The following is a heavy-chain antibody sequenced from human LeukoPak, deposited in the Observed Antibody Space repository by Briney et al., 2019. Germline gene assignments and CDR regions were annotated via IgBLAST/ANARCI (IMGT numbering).Heavy chain of an antibody. CDR2: INPSGGST. Sequence: GASVKVSCKASGYTFTSYYMHLVRQPPGQGLELLGIINPSGGSTCYSQKFQGRVTMTRDTSTSTVYMELNSLRSEDTAVYYCARGTWGGATKIWGQGTLVTVSS. D-gene: IGHD3-16*01. V-gene: IGHV1-46*01. J-gene: IGHJ4*02. CDR1: GYTFTSYY. CDR3: ARGTWGGATKI.